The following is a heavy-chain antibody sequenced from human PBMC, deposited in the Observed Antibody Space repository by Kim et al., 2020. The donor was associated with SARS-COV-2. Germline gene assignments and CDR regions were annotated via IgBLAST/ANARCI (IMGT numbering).Heavy chain of an antibody. D-gene: IGHD1-26*01. CDR2: ISSSGSYT. Sequence: GGSLRLSCAASGFTFSDYYMGWIRQAPGKGLEWVSYISSSGSYTNYADSVKGRFTFSRDNAKKTLYLEINSLRAEDTAVYYCARGGSSFDFWGQGTPITVSS. J-gene: IGHJ4*02. CDR1: GFTFSDYY. V-gene: IGHV3-11*06. CDR3: ARGGSSFDF.